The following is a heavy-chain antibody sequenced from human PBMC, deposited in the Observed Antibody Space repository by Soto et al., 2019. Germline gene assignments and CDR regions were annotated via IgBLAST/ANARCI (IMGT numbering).Heavy chain of an antibody. CDR1: GGSFSGYY. V-gene: IGHV4-34*01. CDR2: INNSGST. Sequence: QVQLQQWGAGLLKPSETLSLTCAVYGGSFSGYYWSWIRQPPGKGLEWIGEINNSGSTNYNPSLKSRVNISVDTSKNQFSLKLSSVAAADTAVYYCARGRGYSSSSLDYWGQGTLVTVSS. CDR3: ARGRGYSSSSLDY. J-gene: IGHJ4*02. D-gene: IGHD6-6*01.